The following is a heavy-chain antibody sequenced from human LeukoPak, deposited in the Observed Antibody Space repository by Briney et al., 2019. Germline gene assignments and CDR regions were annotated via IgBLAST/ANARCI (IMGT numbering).Heavy chain of an antibody. D-gene: IGHD4-17*01. J-gene: IGHJ4*02. Sequence: GALVLSFGAPGFTLSSYGMHRGRPAPGKGVEGVAVISYDGSNKYYADSVKGRFTISRDNSKNTLYLQMNSLRAEDTAVYYCASPPQEHGDYAIDYWGQGTLVTVS. V-gene: IGHV3-30*03. CDR2: ISYDGSNK. CDR1: GFTLSSYG. CDR3: ASPPQEHGDYAIDY.